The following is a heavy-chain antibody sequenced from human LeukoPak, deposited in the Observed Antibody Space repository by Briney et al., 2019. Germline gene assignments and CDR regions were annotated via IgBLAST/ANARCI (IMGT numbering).Heavy chain of an antibody. CDR1: GFTFSHYW. D-gene: IGHD3-10*01. V-gene: IGHV3-7*04. Sequence: GGSLRLSCAASGFTFSHYWMTWVRQAPGKGLEWVANIKQDGSERDYVDSVKGRFTISRDDAKNSLYLQMNSLRAEDTAVCYCARGITMANWGQGTLVTVSS. CDR3: ARGITMAN. CDR2: IKQDGSER. J-gene: IGHJ4*02.